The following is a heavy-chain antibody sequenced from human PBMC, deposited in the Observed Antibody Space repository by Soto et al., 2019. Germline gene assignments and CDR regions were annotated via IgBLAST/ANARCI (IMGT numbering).Heavy chain of an antibody. D-gene: IGHD2-15*01. CDR1: GGTFSSYT. Sequence: ASVKVSCKASGGTFSSYTISWVRQAPGQGLEWMGRIIPILGIANYAQKFQGRVTITADKSTSTAYMELSSLRSEDTAVYYCARVDIGPGGAVDYWGQGTLVTVSS. J-gene: IGHJ4*02. CDR3: ARVDIGPGGAVDY. CDR2: IIPILGIA. V-gene: IGHV1-69*02.